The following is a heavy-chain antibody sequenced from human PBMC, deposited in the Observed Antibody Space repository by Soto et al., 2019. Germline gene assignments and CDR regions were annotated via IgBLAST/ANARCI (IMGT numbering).Heavy chain of an antibody. D-gene: IGHD3-9*01. CDR3: KTDALTRQSTDH. Sequence: EVQLVESGGGLVKPGGSLRLSCAASGFSFHLAWLNWVRQAPGKGPEWVGLIKSNIDGGATDYAALVEGRFTISRDDSKNTLYLQMNSLRTEDTAVYYCKTDALTRQSTDHWGQGTLVTVSS. CDR1: GFSFHLAW. CDR2: IKSNIDGGAT. V-gene: IGHV3-15*07. J-gene: IGHJ4*02.